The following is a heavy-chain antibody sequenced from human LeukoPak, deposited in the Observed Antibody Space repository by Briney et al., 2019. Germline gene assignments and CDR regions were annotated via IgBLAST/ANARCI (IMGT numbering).Heavy chain of an antibody. CDR2: LWHDGTKK. CDR1: GFTFTSYG. Sequence: GSLRLSCAASGFTFTSYGMHWVRQAPGKGLEWVAALWHDGTKKYFADSVKGRFTISRDNSKNTLYLQMNSLRAEDTAIYYCAKDGGGTDFDYWGQGTLVTVSS. D-gene: IGHD1-26*01. V-gene: IGHV3-30*02. CDR3: AKDGGGTDFDY. J-gene: IGHJ4*02.